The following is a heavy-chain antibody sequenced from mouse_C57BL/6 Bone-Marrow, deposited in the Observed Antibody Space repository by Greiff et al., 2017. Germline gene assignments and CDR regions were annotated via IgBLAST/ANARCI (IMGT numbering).Heavy chain of an antibody. CDR1: GYTFTSYW. CDR2: IDPSDSYT. CDR3: ARRGGYYFGY. V-gene: IGHV1-69*01. Sequence: QVQLQQPGAELVMPGASVKLSCKASGYTFTSYWMHWVKQRPGQGLEWIGEIDPSDSYTNYNQKFKGKSTLTVAKSSSTAYMQLSSLTSEDSAVYYCARRGGYYFGYWGQGTTLTVSS. D-gene: IGHD1-1*02. J-gene: IGHJ2*01.